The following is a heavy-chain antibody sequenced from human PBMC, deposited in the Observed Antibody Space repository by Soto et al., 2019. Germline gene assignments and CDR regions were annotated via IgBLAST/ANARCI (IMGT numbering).Heavy chain of an antibody. Sequence: SSETLSLTSTFSGGSISSYDWSWIRQPPGKGLEWIGYIYYSGSTNYNPSLKSRVTISVDTSKNQFSLKLSSVTAADTAVYYCARPRYGGSRYGFDYWGQGTLVTVSS. CDR1: GGSISSYD. V-gene: IGHV4-59*08. CDR3: ARPRYGGSRYGFDY. D-gene: IGHD1-26*01. CDR2: IYYSGST. J-gene: IGHJ4*02.